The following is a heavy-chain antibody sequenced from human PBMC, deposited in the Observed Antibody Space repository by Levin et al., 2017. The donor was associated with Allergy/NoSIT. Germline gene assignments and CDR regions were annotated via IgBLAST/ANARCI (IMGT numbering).Heavy chain of an antibody. V-gene: IGHV3-15*01. CDR1: GFTFSNAW. D-gene: IGHD2-8*01. Sequence: PSETLSLTCAASGFTFSNAWMSWVRQAPGKGLEWVGRIKSKTDGGTTDYAAPVKGRFTISRDDSKNTLYLQMNSLKTEDTAVYYCTTDDGVGLVFIWGQGTMVTVSS. CDR3: TTDDGVGLVFI. J-gene: IGHJ3*02. CDR2: IKSKTDGGTT.